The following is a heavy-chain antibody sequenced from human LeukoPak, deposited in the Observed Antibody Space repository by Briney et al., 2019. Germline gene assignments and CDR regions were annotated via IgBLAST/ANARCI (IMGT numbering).Heavy chain of an antibody. D-gene: IGHD3-3*01. V-gene: IGHV1-69*13. Sequence: AAVNVSRKASGCTFSSYAISWLRQPPAQGLEWMGGIIPIFGTANYAKKYQGRGTITADESTSTAYIELSSLTSEDTAVYYCARALNYDFWSGYYDYWGQGTLVTVSS. CDR2: IIPIFGTA. CDR1: GCTFSSYA. J-gene: IGHJ4*02. CDR3: ARALNYDFWSGYYDY.